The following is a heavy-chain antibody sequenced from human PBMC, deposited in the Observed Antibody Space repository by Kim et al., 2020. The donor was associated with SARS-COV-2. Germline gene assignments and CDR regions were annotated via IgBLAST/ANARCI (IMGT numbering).Heavy chain of an antibody. V-gene: IGHV3-23*01. CDR2: MSGSGGST. D-gene: IGHD3-9*01. Sequence: GGSLRLSCAASGFAFSSYAMSWVRQAPGKGLEWVSGMSGSGGSTYYADSVKGRFTVSRDNSRNTLYLQMNSLRAEDTAVYYCAKDHLTNYYPYYFDYWGQGTLVTVSS. CDR3: AKDHLTNYYPYYFDY. CDR1: GFAFSSYA. J-gene: IGHJ4*02.